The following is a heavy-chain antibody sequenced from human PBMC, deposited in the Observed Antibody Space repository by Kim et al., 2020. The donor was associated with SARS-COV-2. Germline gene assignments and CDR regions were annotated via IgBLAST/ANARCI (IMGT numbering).Heavy chain of an antibody. Sequence: GGSLRLSCAASGVIFSNYAMTWVRQAPGKGLEWVSAISASGGSTFYSDSVQGRFTISRDNSKSTLYLQMNSLRAEDTAVYYCAKSFRGVVIREFDCWGQG. CDR3: AKSFRGVVIREFDC. D-gene: IGHD3-10*01. CDR1: GVIFSNYA. J-gene: IGHJ4*02. CDR2: ISASGGST. V-gene: IGHV3-23*01.